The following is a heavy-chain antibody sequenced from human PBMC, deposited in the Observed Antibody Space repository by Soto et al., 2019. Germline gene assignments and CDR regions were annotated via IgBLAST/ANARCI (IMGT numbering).Heavy chain of an antibody. CDR1: GGSISSYY. Sequence: QVQLQESGPGLVKPSETLSLTCTVSGGSISSYYWSWIRQPAGKGLEWIGRIYTSGSTNYNPSLRSRVTKSGDKSKNQFSLKLSSVTAADTAVYYCARDGYGGDIVVVPAAFFDYWGQGTLVTVSS. V-gene: IGHV4-4*07. CDR2: IYTSGST. J-gene: IGHJ4*02. CDR3: ARDGYGGDIVVVPAAFFDY. D-gene: IGHD2-2*01.